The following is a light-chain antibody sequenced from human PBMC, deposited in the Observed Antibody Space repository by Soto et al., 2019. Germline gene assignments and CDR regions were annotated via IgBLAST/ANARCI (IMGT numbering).Light chain of an antibody. CDR3: QSYDSSLSGVV. Sequence: QSVLTQPPSVSGAPGQRVTISCTGGSSNIGAGYDVHWYQQLPGTAPKLLLYGNSNRPSGVPDRFSGSKSGTSASLAITGLQAEDEADYYCQSYDSSLSGVVFGGGTTLTVL. J-gene: IGLJ2*01. V-gene: IGLV1-40*01. CDR1: SSNIGAGYD. CDR2: GNS.